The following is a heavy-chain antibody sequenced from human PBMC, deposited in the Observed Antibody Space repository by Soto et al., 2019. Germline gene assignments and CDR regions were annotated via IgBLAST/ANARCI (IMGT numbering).Heavy chain of an antibody. CDR2: ITGRATTT. D-gene: IGHD3-22*01. V-gene: IGHV3-23*01. CDR3: AKDNSYYYDSSGYYFFH. J-gene: IGHJ4*02. Sequence: EVQLLESGGGLVQPGWSLRLSCTASGFTFSNYAMSWVRQAPGKGLEWVSAITGRATTTYYADSVKGRFTISRDNSQNTLYLQMSSLRAEDTAIYYCAKDNSYYYDSSGYYFFHWGQGTLVTVSS. CDR1: GFTFSNYA.